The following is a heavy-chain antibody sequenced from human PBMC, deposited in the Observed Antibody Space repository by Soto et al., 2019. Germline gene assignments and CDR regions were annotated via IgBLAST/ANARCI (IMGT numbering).Heavy chain of an antibody. D-gene: IGHD5-12*01. CDR3: GGDRGPPDSFDV. V-gene: IGHV3-74*02. CDR1: GFNFSPYF. Sequence: EAHLVESGGGLPQPGGSLRLSCVASGFNFSPYFMAWVRQGPGRGLEWVSHIKGDGTTTAYADSVRGRFIISRDNGRNIHFLQMNSLRAEDTAVSYCGGDRGPPDSFDVWGRGTTVMVSS. J-gene: IGHJ3*01. CDR2: IKGDGTTT.